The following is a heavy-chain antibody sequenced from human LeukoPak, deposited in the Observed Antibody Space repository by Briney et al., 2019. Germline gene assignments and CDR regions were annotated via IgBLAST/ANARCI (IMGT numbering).Heavy chain of an antibody. J-gene: IGHJ3*02. CDR1: GFTFSRYW. CDR3: ARDHYYDSSGYTVAGDAFDI. CDR2: INSDGSST. D-gene: IGHD3-22*01. V-gene: IGHV3-74*01. Sequence: GGSLRLSCASSGFTFSRYWMHWVPQAPGKGLVWVSRINSDGSSTRYADSVKGRFTISRDNAKNTLYLQMNSLRAEDTAVYSCARDHYYDSSGYTVAGDAFDIWGQGTMVTVSS.